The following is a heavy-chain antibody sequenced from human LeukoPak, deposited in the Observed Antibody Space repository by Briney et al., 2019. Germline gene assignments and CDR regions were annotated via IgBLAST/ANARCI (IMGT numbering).Heavy chain of an antibody. Sequence: GGSLRLSCAAPGFTVSSNYMSWVRQAPGKGLEWVSVIYSGGSTYYADSVKGRFTISRDNSKNTLYLQMNSLRAEDTAVYYCARSHGDRTYFDYWGQGTLVTVSS. D-gene: IGHD3-10*01. J-gene: IGHJ4*02. CDR2: IYSGGST. V-gene: IGHV3-53*01. CDR1: GFTVSSNY. CDR3: ARSHGDRTYFDY.